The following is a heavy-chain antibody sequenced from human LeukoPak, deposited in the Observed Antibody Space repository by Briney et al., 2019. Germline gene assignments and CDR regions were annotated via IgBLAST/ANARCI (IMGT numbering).Heavy chain of an antibody. CDR1: GYTFTSYG. J-gene: IGHJ4*02. Sequence: AAVKVSCKASGYTFTSYGISWVRQAPGQGLEWMGWISAYNGNTNYAQKLQGRVTMTTDTSTSTAYMELRSLRSDDTAVYYCARESPYDSSGLPDYWGQGTLVTVSS. CDR3: ARESPYDSSGLPDY. D-gene: IGHD3-22*01. CDR2: ISAYNGNT. V-gene: IGHV1-18*01.